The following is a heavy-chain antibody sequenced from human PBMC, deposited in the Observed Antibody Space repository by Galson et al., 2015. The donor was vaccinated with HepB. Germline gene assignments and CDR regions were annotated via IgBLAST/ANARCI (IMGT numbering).Heavy chain of an antibody. CDR1: GFTSDTHW. CDR2: INKDGTEK. D-gene: IGHD3-3*01. V-gene: IGHV3-7*03. J-gene: IGHJ6*02. Sequence: SLRLSCAASGFTSDTHWMTWVRQAPGKGLEWVANINKDGTEKYYVDSVKGRFTISRDNAKNSLYLQMNSLRAEDTAIYYCARDQAYDFWSGYSEVTMDVWGQGTTVTVSS. CDR3: ARDQAYDFWSGYSEVTMDV.